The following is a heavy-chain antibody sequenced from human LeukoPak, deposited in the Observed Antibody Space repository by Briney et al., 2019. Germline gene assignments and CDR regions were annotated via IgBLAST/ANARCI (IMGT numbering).Heavy chain of an antibody. CDR3: AAASGSYDAFDI. CDR1: GGTFSSYA. J-gene: IGHJ3*02. CDR2: IIPIFGTA. Sequence: SVTVSCKASGGTFSSYAISWVRQAPGQGLEWMGGIIPIFGTANYAQKFQGRVTITADESTSTAYMELSSLRSEDTAVYYCAAASGSYDAFDIWGQGTMVTVSS. V-gene: IGHV1-69*01. D-gene: IGHD1-26*01.